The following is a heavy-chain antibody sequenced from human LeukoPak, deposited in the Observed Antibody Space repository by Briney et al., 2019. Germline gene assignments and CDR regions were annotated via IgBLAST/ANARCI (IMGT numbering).Heavy chain of an antibody. Sequence: GGSLRLSCAASGFTFSSYSMNWVRQAPGKGLEWVSSISSSSSYIYYADSVKGLFTIFIDNAKNSLYLQMNSMRAEDTAVYYCARDSYGSGSHYYYYYYMDVWGKGTTVTVSS. J-gene: IGHJ6*03. V-gene: IGHV3-21*01. CDR2: ISSSSSYI. D-gene: IGHD3-10*01. CDR3: ARDSYGSGSHYYYYYYMDV. CDR1: GFTFSSYS.